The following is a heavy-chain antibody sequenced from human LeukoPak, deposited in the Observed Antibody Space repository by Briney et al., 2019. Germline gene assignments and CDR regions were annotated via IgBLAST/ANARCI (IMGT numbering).Heavy chain of an antibody. V-gene: IGHV3-7*03. J-gene: IGHJ4*02. CDR1: GXTFSNYW. CDR3: ARAMHY. CDR2: IKQDGSEK. Sequence: LRLSXAXSGXTFSNYWMTWVRQAPGKGLEWVANIKQDGSEKYYVDSVKGRFTISRDNATNSLYLQMNSLRAEDTAVYYCARAMHYWGQGTLVTVSS.